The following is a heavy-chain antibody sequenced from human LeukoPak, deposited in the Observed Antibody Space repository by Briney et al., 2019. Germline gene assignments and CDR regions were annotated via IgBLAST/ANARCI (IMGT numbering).Heavy chain of an antibody. D-gene: IGHD3-3*01. J-gene: IGHJ6*03. CDR2: IYTSGST. V-gene: IGHV4-4*07. CDR3: ARDFWSGYYTTYYYYMDV. CDR1: GSSISSYY. Sequence: SETLSLTCTVSGSSISSYYWSWIRQPAGKGLEWIGRIYTSGSTNYNPSLKSRVTMSVDTSKNQFSLKLSSVTAAGTAVYYCARDFWSGYYTTYYYYMDVWGKGTTVTVSS.